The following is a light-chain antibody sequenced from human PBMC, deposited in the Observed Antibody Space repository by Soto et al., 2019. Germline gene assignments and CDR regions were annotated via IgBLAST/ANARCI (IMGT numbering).Light chain of an antibody. J-gene: IGKJ2*01. CDR3: QQYDSYSPYT. Sequence: DIQMTQSPSTLAAFVGDRVTITCRASQSIGRWLAWYQQKPGKAPKFLIYEASNLESGVPSRFSGSGSGTEFTLTISSLQPDDFATYYCQQYDSYSPYTFGQGTKLEIK. CDR2: EAS. CDR1: QSIGRW. V-gene: IGKV1-5*03.